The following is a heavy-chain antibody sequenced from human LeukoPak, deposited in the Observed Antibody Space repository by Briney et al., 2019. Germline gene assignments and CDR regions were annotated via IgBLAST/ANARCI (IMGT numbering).Heavy chain of an antibody. J-gene: IGHJ4*02. CDR2: NRNGGSI. Sequence: GGSLRLSCAASGFTFDDYGMSWVRQAPGKGLEWVSGNRNGGSIGYADSVKGRFTISRDNAKNSLYLQMNSLRAEDTALYYCVRGFRGGPFDYWGQGTLVTVSS. CDR3: VRGFRGGPFDY. V-gene: IGHV3-20*04. D-gene: IGHD3-10*01. CDR1: GFTFDDYG.